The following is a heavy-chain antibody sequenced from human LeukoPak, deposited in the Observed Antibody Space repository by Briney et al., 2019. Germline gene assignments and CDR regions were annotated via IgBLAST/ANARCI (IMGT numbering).Heavy chain of an antibody. Sequence: GGSLRLSCAASGFTFSGSDMHWVRQASEKGLEWVGRIRIKTNSYATAYAASVKGRFTISRDDSKNTAYLQMNSLKTEDTAVYYCTTLDFDYWGQGTLVTVSS. CDR1: GFTFSGSD. CDR2: IRIKTNSYAT. V-gene: IGHV3-73*01. CDR3: TTLDFDY. J-gene: IGHJ4*02.